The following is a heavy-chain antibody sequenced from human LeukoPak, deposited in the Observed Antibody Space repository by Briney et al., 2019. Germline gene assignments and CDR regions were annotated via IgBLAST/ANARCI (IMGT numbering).Heavy chain of an antibody. Sequence: SETLSLTCTVSGGSISSDSYYWSWIRQPAGKGLEWIGRIYTSGSTNYNPSLKSRVTISVDTSKNQFSLTLSSVTAADTAVYYCAREPPSDYDFWSGYSDYWGQGTLVTVSS. D-gene: IGHD3-3*01. CDR1: GGSISSDSYY. CDR2: IYTSGST. V-gene: IGHV4-61*02. J-gene: IGHJ4*02. CDR3: AREPPSDYDFWSGYSDY.